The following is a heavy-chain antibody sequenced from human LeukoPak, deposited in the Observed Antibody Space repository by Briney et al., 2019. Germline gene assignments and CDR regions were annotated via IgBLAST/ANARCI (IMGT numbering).Heavy chain of an antibody. CDR3: AREDSGNYYFDF. J-gene: IGHJ4*02. V-gene: IGHV3-23*01. Sequence: GGSLRLSCAAPGFSFSSYTMSWVRQAPGKGLEWVSAISGSGGFTYYADSVKGRFTISRDNSKNTLFLQMNSLRAEDTAVYYCAREDSGNYYFDFWGQGTLVTVSS. CDR2: ISGSGGFT. CDR1: GFSFSSYT. D-gene: IGHD1-26*01.